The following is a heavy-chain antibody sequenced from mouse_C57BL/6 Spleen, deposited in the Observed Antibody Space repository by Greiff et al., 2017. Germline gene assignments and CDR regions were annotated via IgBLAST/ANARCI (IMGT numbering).Heavy chain of an antibody. V-gene: IGHV1-69*01. J-gene: IGHJ2*01. CDR3: TSSSYYDGSSIFFDY. CDR1: GYTFTSYW. D-gene: IGHD1-1*01. CDR2: IDPSDSYT. Sequence: QVQLQQSGAELVMPGASVKLSCKASGYTFTSYWMHWVKQRPGQGLEWIGDIDPSDSYTNYTQKFKGKSTLPVDKSSSTAYMQLSSLTSEDSAVYSYTSSSYYDGSSIFFDYWVQGTTLTVSS.